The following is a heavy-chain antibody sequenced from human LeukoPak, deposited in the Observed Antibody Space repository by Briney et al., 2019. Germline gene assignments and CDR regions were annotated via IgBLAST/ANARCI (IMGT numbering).Heavy chain of an antibody. J-gene: IGHJ4*02. Sequence: PGRSLRLSCAASGFTFSSYGMHWVRQAAGNGLEWVAVIWYDGSNKYYADSVKGRFTISRDNSKNTLYLQMNSLRAEDAAVYYCARGPRYYDFWSGYSNIDYWGQGTLVTVSS. CDR1: GFTFSSYG. CDR2: IWYDGSNK. V-gene: IGHV3-33*01. CDR3: ARGPRYYDFWSGYSNIDY. D-gene: IGHD3-3*01.